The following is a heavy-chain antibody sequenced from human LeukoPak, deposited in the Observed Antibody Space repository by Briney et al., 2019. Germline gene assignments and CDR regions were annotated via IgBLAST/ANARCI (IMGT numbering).Heavy chain of an antibody. V-gene: IGHV3-23*01. J-gene: IGHJ4*02. D-gene: IGHD3-3*01. CDR1: GFTFSSYD. CDR2: ISGSGGST. Sequence: GGSLRLSCAASGFTFSSYDMSWVRQAPGKGLEWVSAISGSGGSTYYADSVKGRFTISRDNSKNTLYLQMNSLRAEDTAVYYCAKDSDFWSGYLDYWGQGTLVTVSS. CDR3: AKDSDFWSGYLDY.